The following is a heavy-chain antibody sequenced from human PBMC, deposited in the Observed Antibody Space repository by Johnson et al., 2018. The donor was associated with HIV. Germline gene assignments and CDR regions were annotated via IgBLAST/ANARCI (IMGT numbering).Heavy chain of an antibody. Sequence: VQLVESGGGLVQPGGSLRLSCAASGFTFSSYAMSWVRQAPGKGLEWVSAISGSDGSTYYADSVKGRFTVTRDNSKNTLYLQMNSLKTEDTAVYYCTTDLAAVGSGAFDFWGQGTLVTVSS. CDR1: GFTFSSYA. CDR3: TTDLAAVGSGAFDF. D-gene: IGHD6-13*01. J-gene: IGHJ3*01. CDR2: ISGSDGST. V-gene: IGHV3-23*04.